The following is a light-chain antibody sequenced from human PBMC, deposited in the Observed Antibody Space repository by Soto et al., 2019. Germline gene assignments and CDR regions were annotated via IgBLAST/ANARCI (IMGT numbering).Light chain of an antibody. CDR3: QAWDSNMVA. CDR2: QNT. CDR1: KLGNRY. Sequence: SYELTQPPSVSVSPGQTASITCSGDKLGNRYASWYQQNPGQSPVLLIYQNTRRPSGIPERFSGSNSGITATLTISGTQAVDEADYYCQAWDSNMVAFGVGTKLTVL. J-gene: IGLJ2*01. V-gene: IGLV3-1*01.